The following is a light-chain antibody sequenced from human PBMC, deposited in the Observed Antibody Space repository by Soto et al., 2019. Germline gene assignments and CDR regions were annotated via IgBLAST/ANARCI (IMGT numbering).Light chain of an antibody. CDR2: LGS. J-gene: IGKJ4*01. Sequence: EIAVTPSALTLPVTPGETASISCRSRQSLLHSTGYNSLDWYLQKPGQSPQLLIYLGSNRACGVPDRFSGSGSGTDFTLKISRVEAEDVGVYYCMQALQTPLTFGGGTKVDIK. CDR1: QSLLHSTGYNS. CDR3: MQALQTPLT. V-gene: IGKV2-28*01.